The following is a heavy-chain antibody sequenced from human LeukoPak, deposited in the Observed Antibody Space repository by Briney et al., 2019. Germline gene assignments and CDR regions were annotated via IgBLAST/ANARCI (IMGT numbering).Heavy chain of an antibody. Sequence: GGSLRLSCAASGFTFSTYYRYWVRQPPGKGLEWVAVISYHGSDKYYADSVRGRFNISRDNSKTTLYLQLNSLRAEDTAVPYCETRRAWTGSFDPPHYWAQGTLVAVSS. J-gene: IGHJ4*02. V-gene: IGHV3-30*03. CDR1: GFTFSTYY. D-gene: IGHD3/OR15-3a*01. CDR2: ISYHGSDK. CDR3: ETRRAWTGSFDPPHY.